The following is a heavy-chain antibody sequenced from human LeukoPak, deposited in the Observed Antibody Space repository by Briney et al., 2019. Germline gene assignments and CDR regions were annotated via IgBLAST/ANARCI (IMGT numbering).Heavy chain of an antibody. CDR2: IYYSGST. D-gene: IGHD3-3*01. Sequence: PSGTLSLTCTVSGGSISSYYWSWIRQPPGKGLEWIGYIYYSGSTNYNPSLKSRVTISVDTSKNQFSLKLSSVTAADTAVYYCARGAFLSPNHYFDYWGQGTLVTVSS. V-gene: IGHV4-59*01. J-gene: IGHJ4*02. CDR1: GGSISSYY. CDR3: ARGAFLSPNHYFDY.